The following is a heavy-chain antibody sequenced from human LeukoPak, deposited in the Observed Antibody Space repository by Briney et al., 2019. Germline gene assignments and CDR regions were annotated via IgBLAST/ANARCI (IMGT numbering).Heavy chain of an antibody. J-gene: IGHJ5*02. V-gene: IGHV4-39*01. D-gene: IGHD2-2*01. Sequence: PSETLSLTCTVSGGSISSSPYYWGWIRQPPGKGLEWTGTIYHRGSTYSNPSLNSRVTISLDTSKNQFSLRLRSVTAADTALYYCARHYLSDGILSTFDPWGQGTLVTVSS. CDR1: GGSISSSPYY. CDR3: ARHYLSDGILSTFDP. CDR2: IYHRGST.